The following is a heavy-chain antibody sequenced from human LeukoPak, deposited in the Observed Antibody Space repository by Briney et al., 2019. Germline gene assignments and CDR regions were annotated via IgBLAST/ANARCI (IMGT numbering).Heavy chain of an antibody. V-gene: IGHV1-46*01. D-gene: IGHD2-15*01. CDR2: INPSGGNT. CDR3: ARSARDCSGISCYSDY. J-gene: IGHJ4*02. CDR1: GYTFTSYY. Sequence: ASVKVSCTASGYTFTSYYMHWVRQAPGQGLEWMGIINPSGGNTGYAQKFQGRVTMTRDMSTSTVYMELSSLRSEDTAVYYCARSARDCSGISCYSDYWGQGTLVTVSS.